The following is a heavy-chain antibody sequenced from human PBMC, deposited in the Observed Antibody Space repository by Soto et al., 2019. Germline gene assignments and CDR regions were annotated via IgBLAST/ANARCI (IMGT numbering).Heavy chain of an antibody. CDR2: MNPNNGKT. Sequence: QVQLVQSGAEVKKPGASVKVSCRASGYMFTSYDINWVRQAAGQGLEWPGRMNPNNGKTDYAQKLQGRLTMTRDTSISTVYMELSSLTSEDTAVYYCAKDFGGLYNWFDPWGQGTLVTVSS. CDR3: AKDFGGLYNWFDP. J-gene: IGHJ5*02. V-gene: IGHV1-8*01. CDR1: GYMFTSYD. D-gene: IGHD3-16*01.